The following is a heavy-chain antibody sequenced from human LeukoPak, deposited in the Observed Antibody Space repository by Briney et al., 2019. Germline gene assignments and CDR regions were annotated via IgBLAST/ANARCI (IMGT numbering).Heavy chain of an antibody. V-gene: IGHV3-21*01. CDR2: INNNGANT. D-gene: IGHD2-8*01. CDR3: ARGADGVSSNSRGWFDP. CDR1: GFTFSTYG. J-gene: IGHJ5*02. Sequence: GGSLRLSCAASGFTFSTYGMSWVRQAPGKGLEWVSGINNNGANTYYADSVKGRFTISRDNARNSLYLQMNTLRAEDTAVYSCARGADGVSSNSRGWFDPWGQGTLVTVSS.